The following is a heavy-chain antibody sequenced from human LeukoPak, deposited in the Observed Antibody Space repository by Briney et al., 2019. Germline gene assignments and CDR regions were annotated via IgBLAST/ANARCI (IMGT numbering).Heavy chain of an antibody. V-gene: IGHV3-23*01. CDR2: ISFSGANS. Sequence: GGSLRLSCAASGFTFSDSAMTWVRQAPGKGLDWVSLISFSGANSYYADSVKGRFTISRDNSKNTLYLQMNSLRAGDTAIYHCAKIGVIGNWYYDVWGRGTLVTVSS. J-gene: IGHJ2*01. CDR1: GFTFSDSA. D-gene: IGHD3-10*01. CDR3: AKIGVIGNWYYDV.